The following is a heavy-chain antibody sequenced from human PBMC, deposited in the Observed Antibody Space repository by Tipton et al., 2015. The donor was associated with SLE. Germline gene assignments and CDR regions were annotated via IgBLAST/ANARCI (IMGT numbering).Heavy chain of an antibody. J-gene: IGHJ3*02. CDR1: GFTFSSYA. V-gene: IGHV3-23*03. D-gene: IGHD4-17*01. CDR2: IYSGGST. Sequence: SGFTFSSYAMSWVRQAPGKGLEWVSVIYSGGSTYYADSVKGRFTISRDNSKNTLYLQMNSLRAEDTAVYYCASSGYGDSVDAFDIWGQGTMVTVSS. CDR3: ASSGYGDSVDAFDI.